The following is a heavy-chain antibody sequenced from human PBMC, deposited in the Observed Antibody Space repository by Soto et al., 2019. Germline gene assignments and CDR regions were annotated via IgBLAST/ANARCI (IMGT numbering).Heavy chain of an antibody. CDR2: IYSGGST. J-gene: IGHJ3*02. CDR3: ARKDSSGYYRGRGDAFDI. D-gene: IGHD3-22*01. Sequence: SGGSLRLSCAASGFPVSSNYMSWVRQAPGTGLEWVSVIYSGGSTYYADSVKGRFTISRDNSKNTLYLQMNSLRAEDTAVYYCARKDSSGYYRGRGDAFDIWGQGTMVTVSS. CDR1: GFPVSSNY. V-gene: IGHV3-53*01.